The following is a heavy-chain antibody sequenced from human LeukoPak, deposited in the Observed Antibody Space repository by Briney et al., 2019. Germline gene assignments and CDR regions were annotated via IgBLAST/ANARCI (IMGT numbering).Heavy chain of an antibody. J-gene: IGHJ4*02. CDR1: GGSISSSSYY. V-gene: IGHV4-39*07. Sequence: KTSETLSLACTVSGGSISSSSYYWGWIRQPPGKGLEWIGSIYYSGSTYYNPSLKSRVTISVDTSKNQFSLKLSSVTAADTAVYYCARGPIDLVAATIDYWGQGTLVTVSS. D-gene: IGHD2-15*01. CDR3: ARGPIDLVAATIDY. CDR2: IYYSGST.